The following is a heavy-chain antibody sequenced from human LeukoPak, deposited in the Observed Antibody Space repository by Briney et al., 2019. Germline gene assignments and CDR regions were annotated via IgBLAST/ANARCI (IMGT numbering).Heavy chain of an antibody. J-gene: IGHJ5*02. CDR3: ARGPLTMTRGFDP. V-gene: IGHV4-59*01. Sequence: SETLSLTCTVAGGSINSYYWSWIRQPPGKGLEWIGYIYYSGSTNYNPSLKSRVTISVDTSKNQFSLRLNSVTAADTAVYYCARGPLTMTRGFDPWGQGTLVTVSS. CDR1: GGSINSYY. CDR2: IYYSGST. D-gene: IGHD4-17*01.